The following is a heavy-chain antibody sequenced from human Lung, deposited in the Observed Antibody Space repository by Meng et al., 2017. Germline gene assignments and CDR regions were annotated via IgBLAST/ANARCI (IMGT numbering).Heavy chain of an antibody. CDR2: IIPNSGDT. Sequence: APVKVSCKPSGYPFTAYHIHWVRQAPGQGLEWMGHIIPNSGDTLYAPKFQGRVSMTADTSIGTAYVELRGLRSDDTAIYYCVRDENISLGKLFGDYWGQGTLVTVSS. CDR1: GYPFTAYH. V-gene: IGHV1-2*06. D-gene: IGHD2-21*01. CDR3: VRDENISLGKLFGDY. J-gene: IGHJ4*02.